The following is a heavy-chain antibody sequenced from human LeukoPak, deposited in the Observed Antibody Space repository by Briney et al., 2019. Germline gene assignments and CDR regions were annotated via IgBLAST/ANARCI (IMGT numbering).Heavy chain of an antibody. J-gene: IGHJ4*02. Sequence: SLKVSCNSACYTFTIYGISWVRHAPGQGPEWMAFSSAYNVNSNYAQKLQGSVTMTTDTPTSTAHMELRSPRSDDTAVYPCATALVPPHLRLYSTGWSEEFDYWGQGTLVTVSS. D-gene: IGHD6-19*01. CDR2: SSAYNVNS. CDR1: CYTFTIYG. CDR3: ATALVPPHLRLYSTGWSEEFDY. V-gene: IGHV1-18*01.